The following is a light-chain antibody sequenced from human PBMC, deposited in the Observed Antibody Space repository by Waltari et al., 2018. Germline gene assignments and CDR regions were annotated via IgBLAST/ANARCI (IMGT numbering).Light chain of an antibody. V-gene: IGKV3-15*01. Sequence: EIVMTQSPATLSVSPGERSTLSCRASQSISSNLAGYQQKPGQAPRLLIYGASTRATGIPVRFSGSGSGTDFTLTISSLQSEDFAVYHCQQYNDWPRTFGQGTKVEIK. CDR2: GAS. CDR1: QSISSN. CDR3: QQYNDWPRT. J-gene: IGKJ1*01.